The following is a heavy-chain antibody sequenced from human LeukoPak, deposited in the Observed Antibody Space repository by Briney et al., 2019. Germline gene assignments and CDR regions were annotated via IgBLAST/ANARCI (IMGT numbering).Heavy chain of an antibody. D-gene: IGHD6-13*01. CDR3: ARIAAGYYFDY. CDR2: IDWDDDK. J-gene: IGHJ4*02. Sequence: SGPALVKPTQTLTLTCTFSGFPLSTSGMRVSWIRQPPRKALEWLARIDWDDDKFYSTSLKTRLTISKDTSKNQVVLTMTNMDPVDTATYYCARIAAGYYFDYWGQGTLVTVSS. CDR1: GFPLSTSGMR. V-gene: IGHV2-70*04.